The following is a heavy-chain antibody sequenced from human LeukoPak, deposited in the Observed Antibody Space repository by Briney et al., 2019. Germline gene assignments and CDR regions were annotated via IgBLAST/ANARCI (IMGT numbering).Heavy chain of an antibody. CDR1: GFSLSGGAVA. V-gene: IGHV2-5*01. J-gene: IGHJ4*02. Sequence: SGPTLFHPTQPLTLTCTFSGFSLSGGAVAVGWIRQPPAKALEWLTHVYWNDDKRYSPSLKSRLTITKDTSKNQVVLTMTNMYPVDTGTYYCAHLNAVKWYYYDHWGQGILVTVSS. CDR2: VYWNDDK. CDR3: AHLNAVKWYYYDH. D-gene: IGHD2-8*01.